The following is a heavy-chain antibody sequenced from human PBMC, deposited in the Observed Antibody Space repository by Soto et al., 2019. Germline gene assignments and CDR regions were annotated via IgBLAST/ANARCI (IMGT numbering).Heavy chain of an antibody. CDR1: GFSVSIY. J-gene: IGHJ4*02. CDR2: LSDRGTS. CDR3: AGDYASGAYDF. V-gene: IGHV3-53*01. Sequence: GGSLRLSCAASGFSVSIYMSWVRQAPGKGLERVSTLSDRGTSHYADSVTGRFSVSRDNSKNTLYLQMNGLRVDDTAIYYCAGDYASGAYDFRGQGTQVTVSS. D-gene: IGHD5-12*01.